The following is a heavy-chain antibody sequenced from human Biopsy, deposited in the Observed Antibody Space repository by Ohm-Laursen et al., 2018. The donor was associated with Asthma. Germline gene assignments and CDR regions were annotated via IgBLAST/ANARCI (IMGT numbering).Heavy chain of an antibody. J-gene: IGHJ3*01. CDR1: GYNFITFA. Sequence: ASVKVSCTPSGYNFITFAIHWVRQAPGNRLEWMGWVNTGNGDTKYSQKFQGRVTITRDTSASTAYMELRSLRSEDTATYYCARTYDDFWTRRVKDVFGVWGQGTMVTVSS. CDR3: ARTYDDFWTRRVKDVFGV. CDR2: VNTGNGDT. D-gene: IGHD3-3*01. V-gene: IGHV1-3*04.